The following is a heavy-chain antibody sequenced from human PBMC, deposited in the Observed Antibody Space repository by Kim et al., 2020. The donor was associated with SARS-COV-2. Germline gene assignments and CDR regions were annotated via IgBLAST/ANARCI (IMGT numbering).Heavy chain of an antibody. J-gene: IGHJ6*03. Sequence: GGSLRLSCAASGFTFPNYWMTWVRQAPGKGLEWVASIKHDGTEKYYVDSVKGRFTISRDNAKNSLYLQMNSLRAEDTAVYYCARDRTHWNGVNTMDVWGTGTPVT. CDR1: GFTFPNYW. V-gene: IGHV3-7*01. CDR2: IKHDGTEK. CDR3: ARDRTHWNGVNTMDV. D-gene: IGHD1-1*01.